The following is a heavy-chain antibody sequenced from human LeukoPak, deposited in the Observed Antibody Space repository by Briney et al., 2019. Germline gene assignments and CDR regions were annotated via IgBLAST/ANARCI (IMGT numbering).Heavy chain of an antibody. CDR2: IYHSGSP. D-gene: IGHD2-2*01. CDR3: ARGQIVVVPAATQGAFDI. Sequence: SETLSLTCAVSGVSISSNNWWGWVRQPPGKGLEWIGEIYHSGSPNYNPSLKSRVTISVDKSKNQFSLKLSSVTAADTAVYYCARGQIVVVPAATQGAFDIWGQGTMVTVSS. J-gene: IGHJ3*02. V-gene: IGHV4-4*02. CDR1: GVSISSNNW.